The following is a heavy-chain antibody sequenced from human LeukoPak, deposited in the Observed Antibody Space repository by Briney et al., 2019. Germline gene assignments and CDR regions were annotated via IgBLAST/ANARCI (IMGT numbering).Heavy chain of an antibody. J-gene: IGHJ4*02. Sequence: PGGSLRLSCAASGFTFTNAWMSWVRHAPGKGLEWVGRVKGKADGGTTGYAAPVKGRFTISRDDSSNTMYLQMSSLKTEDTAMYYCTTHILTGDFDYWGQGTLVTVSS. CDR2: VKGKADGGTT. V-gene: IGHV3-15*01. CDR1: GFTFTNAW. D-gene: IGHD7-27*01. CDR3: TTHILTGDFDY.